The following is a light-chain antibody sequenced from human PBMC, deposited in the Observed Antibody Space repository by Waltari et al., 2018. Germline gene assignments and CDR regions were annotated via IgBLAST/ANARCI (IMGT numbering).Light chain of an antibody. V-gene: IGLV2-14*03. CDR3: SSWTDSDSLKLL. Sequence: QSDLTPPASVSGSPGQSITISCTGTSSDVGGSTYVSWYQKPPGTVHQLMIYDVTHRPSGVSNRFSGPKSGNTASLTISGLQAEDESDYYCSSWTDSDSLKLLFGGGTKLTVL. CDR2: DVT. CDR1: SSDVGGSTY. J-gene: IGLJ2*01.